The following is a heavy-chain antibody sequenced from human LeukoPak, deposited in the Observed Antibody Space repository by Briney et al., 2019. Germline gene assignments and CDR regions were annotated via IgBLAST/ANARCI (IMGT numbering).Heavy chain of an antibody. J-gene: IGHJ4*02. V-gene: IGHV3-9*01. Sequence: SLILSCAVSGFTFDDYAMHWVRQVPGKGLEWVAGISWNSDTRGYVDSVKGRFTISRDNARNSLYLQMNSLRAEDTALYYCAKDFSGKYCSGGSCYSHPSGFDYWGQGTLVTVSS. CDR2: ISWNSDTR. CDR3: AKDFSGKYCSGGSCYSHPSGFDY. D-gene: IGHD2-15*01. CDR1: GFTFDDYA.